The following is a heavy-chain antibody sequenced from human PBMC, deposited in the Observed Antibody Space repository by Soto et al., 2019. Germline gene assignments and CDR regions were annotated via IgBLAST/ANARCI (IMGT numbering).Heavy chain of an antibody. J-gene: IGHJ4*02. CDR3: ARDGGRHSGGIDY. Sequence: QMQLVQSRAEVKKPGSSVKVSCKASGGTFSCYSINWVRQAPGQGLEWMGEIIPIFGTANYAQKLQGRVTITADESTSTAYMELSSLRSEDTAVYYCARDGGRHSGGIDYWGQGTLVTVSS. CDR2: IIPIFGTA. V-gene: IGHV1-69*01. D-gene: IGHD1-26*01. CDR1: GGTFSCYS.